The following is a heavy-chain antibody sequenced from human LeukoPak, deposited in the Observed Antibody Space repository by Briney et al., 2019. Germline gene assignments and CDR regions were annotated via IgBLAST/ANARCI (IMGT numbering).Heavy chain of an antibody. CDR3: AKHLGSHSFLFYYMDV. CDR2: LSGSGTAT. D-gene: IGHD2-21*01. V-gene: IGHV3-23*01. Sequence: GSLRLSCEASEFTFSRFAMSWIRQPPGTGLEWVSTLSGSGTATYYADSVKGRFTTSRDNSKDTPYLQMDNLRADDTAVYYCAKHLGSHSFLFYYMDVWGKGTSVNVSS. CDR1: EFTFSRFA. J-gene: IGHJ6*03.